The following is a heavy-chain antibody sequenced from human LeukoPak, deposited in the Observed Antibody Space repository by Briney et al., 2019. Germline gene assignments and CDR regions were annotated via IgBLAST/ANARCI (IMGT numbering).Heavy chain of an antibody. CDR1: GGSISSGGYY. V-gene: IGHV4-31*03. Sequence: SQTLSLTCTVSGGSISSGGYYLSWIRQHPGKGLEWIGYIYYSGSTYYNPSLKSRVTISVDTSKNQFSLKLSSVTAADTAVYYCARRYGSGSYYRFDYWGQGTLVTVSS. J-gene: IGHJ4*02. D-gene: IGHD3-10*01. CDR2: IYYSGST. CDR3: ARRYGSGSYYRFDY.